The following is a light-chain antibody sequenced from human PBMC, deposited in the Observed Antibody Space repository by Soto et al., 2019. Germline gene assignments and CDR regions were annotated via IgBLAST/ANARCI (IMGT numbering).Light chain of an antibody. V-gene: IGLV2-14*01. J-gene: IGLJ3*02. CDR2: DVS. CDR1: GSDVGGYNY. Sequence: QSVLTQPASVSGSPGQSITISCTGTGSDVGGYNYVSWYQQHPGKAPKLMIYDVSNRPSGVSNRFSGSKSGNTASLTISGLQAEDEADYYCSSYTSSSTHWVFGGGTKVTVL. CDR3: SSYTSSSTHWV.